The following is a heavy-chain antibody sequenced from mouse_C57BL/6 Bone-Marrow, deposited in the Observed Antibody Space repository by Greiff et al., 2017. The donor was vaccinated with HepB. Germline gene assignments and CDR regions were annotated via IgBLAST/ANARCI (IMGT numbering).Heavy chain of an antibody. D-gene: IGHD2-4*01. Sequence: VQLQQPGAELVKPGASVKLSCKAPGYTFTSYWMQWVKQRPGQGLEWIGEIDPSDSYTNYNQKFKGKATLTVDTSSSTAYLQLSSLTSEDSAVYYCARKGIYYDYDWFAYWGQGTLVTVSA. CDR1: GYTFTSYW. CDR3: ARKGIYYDYDWFAY. CDR2: IDPSDSYT. J-gene: IGHJ3*01. V-gene: IGHV1-50*01.